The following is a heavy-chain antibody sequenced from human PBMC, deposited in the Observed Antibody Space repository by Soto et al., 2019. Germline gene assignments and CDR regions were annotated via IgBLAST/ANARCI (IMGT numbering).Heavy chain of an antibody. Sequence: GGSLRLSCAASGFTFSSYAMSWVRQAPGKGLEWVSAISGSGGSTYYADSVKGRFTISRDNSKNTLYLQMNSLRAEDTAVYYCANQVYSNTFGELGYWGQGTLVTVSS. CDR3: ANQVYSNTFGELGY. CDR2: ISGSGGST. D-gene: IGHD3-10*01. CDR1: GFTFSSYA. V-gene: IGHV3-23*01. J-gene: IGHJ4*02.